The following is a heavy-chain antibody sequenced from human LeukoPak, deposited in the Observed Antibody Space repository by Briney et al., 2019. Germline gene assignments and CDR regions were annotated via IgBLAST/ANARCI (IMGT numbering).Heavy chain of an antibody. CDR3: ANESQGVGSSWYDSPYYYGMDV. CDR1: GFTFSSYG. Sequence: GGSLRLSCAASGFTFSSYGMHWVRQAPGKGLEWVAFIRYDGSNKYYADSVKGRFTISRDNSKNTLYLQMNSLRAEDTAVYYCANESQGVGSSWYDSPYYYGMDVWGQGTTVTVSS. V-gene: IGHV3-30*02. CDR2: IRYDGSNK. D-gene: IGHD6-13*01. J-gene: IGHJ6*02.